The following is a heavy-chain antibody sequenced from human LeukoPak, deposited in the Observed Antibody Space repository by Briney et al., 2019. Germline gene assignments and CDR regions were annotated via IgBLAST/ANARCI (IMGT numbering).Heavy chain of an antibody. V-gene: IGHV3-7*01. CDR3: ASTTYYWN. CDR2: IKYDGSEE. CDR1: GLTFSDYW. D-gene: IGHD1-20*01. Sequence: GGSLRLSCAASGLTFSDYWMTWVRQAPGRGLEWVANIKYDGSEENYVDSVKGRFTISRDNAKNSLFLQMNSLRVEDTAVYFCASTTYYWNWGQGTLVTVSS. J-gene: IGHJ4*02.